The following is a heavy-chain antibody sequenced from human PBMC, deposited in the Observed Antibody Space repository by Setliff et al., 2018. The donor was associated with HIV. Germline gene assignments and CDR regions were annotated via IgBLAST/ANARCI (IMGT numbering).Heavy chain of an antibody. CDR2: IYGGGI. D-gene: IGHD5-12*01. CDR3: AKGVEVATIMSAFVM. V-gene: IGHV3-23*03. J-gene: IGHJ3*02. Sequence: GESLKISCAASGFSFSSYAMNWVRQAPGKGLEWVSAIYGGGIYYADSVRGRFTISRDDSKNTLYLQMNRLRAEDTAVYYCAKGVEVATIMSAFVMWGQGTMVTVSS. CDR1: GFSFSSYA.